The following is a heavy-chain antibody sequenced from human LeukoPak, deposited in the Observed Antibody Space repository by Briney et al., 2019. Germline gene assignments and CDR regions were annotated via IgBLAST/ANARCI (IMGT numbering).Heavy chain of an antibody. V-gene: IGHV3-23*01. CDR1: GFTFSNYA. D-gene: IGHD3-22*01. CDR2: ISSSGTNT. J-gene: IGHJ1*01. CDR3: AKDGHYDSSGFTLQY. Sequence: GGSLRLSCAASGFTFSNYAITWVRQAPGKGLEWVSTISSSGTNTYYADSVKGRFTISRDNSKNTLYLQINSLRAEDTAVYYCAKDGHYDSSGFTLQYWGQGTLVTVSS.